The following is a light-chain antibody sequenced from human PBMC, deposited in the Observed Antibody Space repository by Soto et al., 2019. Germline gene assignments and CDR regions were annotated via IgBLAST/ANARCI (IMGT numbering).Light chain of an antibody. CDR1: QIISNNY. CDR2: DAS. J-gene: IGKJ5*01. V-gene: IGKV3-20*01. CDR3: TQYFGSSIT. Sequence: IVLTQSPGTLSCSPGERATLSCRASQIISNNYLAWYQQKPGRAPRLLIYDASSRATGIPDRFSGSGSGTDFTLTMTRREPADFVIHYPTQYFGSSITSGRGNRLEIX.